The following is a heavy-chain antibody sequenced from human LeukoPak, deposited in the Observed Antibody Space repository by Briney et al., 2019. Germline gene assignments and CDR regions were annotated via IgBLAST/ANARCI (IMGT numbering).Heavy chain of an antibody. CDR2: INPNSGDT. Sequence: ASVKVYCKASGYSFTAYYLHWVRLAPGQGLEWMGWINPNSGDTIFSHKFEGRVTMTSDASSNTASIEVTRLRYDGTATYYCAKGPHLWSPLDAFNLWGQGTMVIVTS. CDR1: GYSFTAYY. V-gene: IGHV1-2*02. D-gene: IGHD2-8*02. CDR3: AKGPHLWSPLDAFNL. J-gene: IGHJ3*01.